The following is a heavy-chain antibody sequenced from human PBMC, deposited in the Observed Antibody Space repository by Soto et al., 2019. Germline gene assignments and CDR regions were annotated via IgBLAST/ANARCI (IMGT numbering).Heavy chain of an antibody. CDR3: ARHHDS. CDR2: INHSGST. J-gene: IGHJ4*02. CDR1: GGSVSSHY. Sequence: PSETLSLTCTVSGGSVSSHYWTWIRQPPGKGLEWIGEINHSGSTNYNPSLKSRVTISVDTSKNQFSLKLSSVTAADTAVYYCARHHDSWGQGTLVTVSS. V-gene: IGHV4-34*01.